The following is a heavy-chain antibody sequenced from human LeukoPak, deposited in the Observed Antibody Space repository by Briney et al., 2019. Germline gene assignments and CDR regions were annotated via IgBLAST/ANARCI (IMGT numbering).Heavy chain of an antibody. V-gene: IGHV3-9*01. Sequence: GGSLRLSCAASGFTFDDYAMHWVRQAPGKGLEWVSGISWNSGSIGYADSVKGRFTISRDNAKNSLYLQMNSLRAEDTAVYYCARAGSIAVAGFDYWGQGTLVTVSS. CDR2: ISWNSGSI. CDR1: GFTFDDYA. D-gene: IGHD6-19*01. J-gene: IGHJ4*02. CDR3: ARAGSIAVAGFDY.